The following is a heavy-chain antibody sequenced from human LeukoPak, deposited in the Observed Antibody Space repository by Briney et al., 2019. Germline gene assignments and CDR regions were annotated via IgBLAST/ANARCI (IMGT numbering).Heavy chain of an antibody. CDR1: GGSISSYY. CDR3: ARVDTAMVVDAFDI. Sequence: SETLSLTCTVSGGSISSYYWSWIRQPPGKGLEWFGYIYYSGSTNYNPSLKSRVTISVDTSKNQFSLKLSSVTAADTAVYYCARVDTAMVVDAFDIWGQGTMVTVSS. V-gene: IGHV4-59*01. CDR2: IYYSGST. J-gene: IGHJ3*02. D-gene: IGHD5-18*01.